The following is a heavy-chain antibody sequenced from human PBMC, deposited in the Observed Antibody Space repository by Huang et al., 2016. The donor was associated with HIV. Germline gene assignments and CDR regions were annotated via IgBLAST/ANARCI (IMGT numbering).Heavy chain of an antibody. J-gene: IGHJ6*02. CDR3: ARQWVLLDYLMGMDV. D-gene: IGHD3-3*01. CDR2: INDSGAT. Sequence: QVHLQQWGAGLLKPSETLTLTCAVSGASFTGNYWTWVRQTPWKGLEWIGEINDSGATIYNPSIESRVTISIDRSKKQFSLRLSSMTAADTAVYYCARQWVLLDYLMGMDVWGQGTTVIVSS. CDR1: GASFTGNY. V-gene: IGHV4-34*01.